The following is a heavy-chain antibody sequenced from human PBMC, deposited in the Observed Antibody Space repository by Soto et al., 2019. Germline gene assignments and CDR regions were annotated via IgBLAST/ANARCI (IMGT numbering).Heavy chain of an antibody. CDR2: VSGSGSRT. V-gene: IGHV3-23*01. J-gene: IGHJ6*02. D-gene: IGHD6-13*01. CDR1: GVTFSDYV. Sequence: EVQLLESGGGLVQPGGSLRLSCAASGVTFSDYVMNWVRQAPGKGLEWVSGVSGSGSRTYYADSVKGRFTISRDNSKNTLYLQMNSLRAEDTAVYSCAKDRARGITAAPDGMDVWGQGTTVTVSS. CDR3: AKDRARGITAAPDGMDV.